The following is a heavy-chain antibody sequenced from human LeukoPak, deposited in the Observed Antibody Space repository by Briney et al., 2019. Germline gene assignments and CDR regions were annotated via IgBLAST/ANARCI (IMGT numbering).Heavy chain of an antibody. Sequence: PGGSLRLSCAASRFTFIAYTMHWVRQAPGKGLEWVAVIWYDGSNKYYADSVKGRFTISRDSSKNTLYLQMNSLRAEDTAVYYCAREGKQWLDWGQGTLVTVSS. CDR3: AREGKQWLD. D-gene: IGHD6-19*01. CDR2: IWYDGSNK. J-gene: IGHJ4*02. CDR1: RFTFIAYT. V-gene: IGHV3-33*08.